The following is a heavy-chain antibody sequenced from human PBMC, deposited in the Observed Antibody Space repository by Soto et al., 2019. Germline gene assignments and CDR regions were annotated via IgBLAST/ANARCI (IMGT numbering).Heavy chain of an antibody. D-gene: IGHD5-12*01. CDR1: GYSFTSYW. CDR2: IYPGDSDT. CDR3: ARQQGHSGYPGWFDP. Sequence: GDSLKISCKGSGYSFTSYWIGWVRQMPGKGLEWMGIIYPGDSDTRYSPSFQGQVTISADKSISTAYLQWSSLKASDTAMYYCARQQGHSGYPGWFDPWGQGTLVTVSS. V-gene: IGHV5-51*01. J-gene: IGHJ5*02.